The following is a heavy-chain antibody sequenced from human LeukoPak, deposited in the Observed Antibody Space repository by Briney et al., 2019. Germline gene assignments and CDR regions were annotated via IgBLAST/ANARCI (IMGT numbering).Heavy chain of an antibody. J-gene: IGHJ3*02. CDR1: GGSFSGYY. CDR2: INHSGST. CDR3: ATGELGPYDAFDI. V-gene: IGHV4-34*01. D-gene: IGHD7-27*01. Sequence: PSETLSLTCAVYGGSFSGYYWSWIRQPPGKGLEWIGEINHSGSTNYNPFLKSRVTISVDTSKNQSSLKLSSVTAADTAVYYCATGELGPYDAFDIWGQGTMVTVSS.